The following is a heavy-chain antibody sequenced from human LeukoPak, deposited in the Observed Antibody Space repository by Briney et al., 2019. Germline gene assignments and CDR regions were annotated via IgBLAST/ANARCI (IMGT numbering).Heavy chain of an antibody. CDR2: IHYSGTT. CDR3: ATGRSIRYFDY. D-gene: IGHD4-17*01. CDR1: GVSIFSYY. V-gene: IGHV4-59*08. J-gene: IGHJ4*02. Sequence: PSETLSLTCTVSGVSIFSYYWNWIRQPPGQGQEWIGYIHYSGTTNYNPSLKSRVSISIDTSKSQFSLKLTSATAADTAIYYCATGRSIRYFDYWGQGTLLSVSS.